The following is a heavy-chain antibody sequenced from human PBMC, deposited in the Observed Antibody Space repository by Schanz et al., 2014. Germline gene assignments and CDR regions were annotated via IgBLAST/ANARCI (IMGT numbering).Heavy chain of an antibody. CDR3: ARETETGTNFDY. J-gene: IGHJ4*02. D-gene: IGHD1-7*01. V-gene: IGHV3-11*01. CDR2: IGSSGSPI. Sequence: QVQLVESGGGVVKPGGSLRLSCAASGFTFSDYFMNWIRQAPGKGLEWVSYIGSSGSPIYYSDSVKGRFTISRDNARNSLSLQMNSLRAEDTAVYYCARETETGTNFDYWGQGTLVTVSS. CDR1: GFTFSDYF.